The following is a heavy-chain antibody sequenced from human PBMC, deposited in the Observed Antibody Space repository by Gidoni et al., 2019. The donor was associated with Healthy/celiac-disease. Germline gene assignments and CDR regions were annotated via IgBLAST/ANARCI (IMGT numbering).Heavy chain of an antibody. V-gene: IGHV3-23*01. CDR1: GFTFSSYA. CDR2: ISGSGGST. D-gene: IGHD6-13*01. Sequence: EVQLLESGGGLVQPGGSLRLSCAASGFTFSSYAMCWVRRAPGKGLEWVSAISGSGGSTYYAESVKGRFTISRENSKNTLYLQMNSLRAEDTAVYYCAKYWGIAAAGTKFDYWGQGTLVTVSS. CDR3: AKYWGIAAAGTKFDY. J-gene: IGHJ4*02.